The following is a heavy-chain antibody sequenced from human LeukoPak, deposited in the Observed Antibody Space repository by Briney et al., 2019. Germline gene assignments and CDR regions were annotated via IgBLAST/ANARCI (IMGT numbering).Heavy chain of an antibody. J-gene: IGHJ5*02. D-gene: IGHD3-10*01. CDR3: ARGDGSGSGRWFDP. Sequence: SQTLSLTCTVSGASISSGTYPWSWIRQPPGEGLEWIGYIYHTGSTYYNPSLKGRVTISVDRSKNQFSLNLNFVTAADTALYYCARGDGSGSGRWFDPWGQGTLITVSS. V-gene: IGHV4-30-2*01. CDR1: GASISSGTYP. CDR2: IYHTGST.